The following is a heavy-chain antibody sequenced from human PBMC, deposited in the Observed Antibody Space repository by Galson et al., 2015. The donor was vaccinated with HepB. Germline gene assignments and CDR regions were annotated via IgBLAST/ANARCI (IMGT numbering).Heavy chain of an antibody. D-gene: IGHD3-3*01. CDR2: FDPEDGEI. J-gene: IGHJ6*02. CDR3: ATVAHSTISGVVIAPFPSPDCGMDV. CDR1: GDTLTKLS. Sequence: SVKVSCKVSGDTLTKLSIYWVRQAPGKGLQWMARFDPEDGEIYAQKFQGRVTMTEDTPTDTAYMELSSLRSEDTAVYYWATVAHSTISGVVIAPFPSPDCGMDVWGQGTTVTVS. V-gene: IGHV1-24*01.